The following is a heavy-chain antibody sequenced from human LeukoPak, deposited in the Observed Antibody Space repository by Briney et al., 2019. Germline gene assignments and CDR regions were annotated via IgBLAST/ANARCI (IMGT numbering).Heavy chain of an antibody. J-gene: IGHJ5*02. V-gene: IGHV3-23*01. CDR3: AKDFSVGVTMIRGPFDP. Sequence: GGSLRLSCAVSGFTFSSYAMSWVRQAPGKGLEWVSAIDSSGSYTWYDDSVKGRFTISRDNSKNTLYLQINSLRAEDTAVYYCAKDFSVGVTMIRGPFDPWGQGTLVTVSS. D-gene: IGHD3-10*01. CDR1: GFTFSSYA. CDR2: IDSSGSYT.